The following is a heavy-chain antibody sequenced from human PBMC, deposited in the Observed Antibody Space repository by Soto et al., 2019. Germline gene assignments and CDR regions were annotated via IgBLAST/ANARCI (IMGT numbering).Heavy chain of an antibody. V-gene: IGHV4-30-2*01. CDR2: VYDSGIT. J-gene: IGHJ4*02. D-gene: IGHD2-15*01. CDR3: ARGRYCSGGSCYQDY. Sequence: QLQLQESGSGLVRPSQTLSVTCAVSGGSISSGGYPWTWIRQPPGKGLEWIGYVYDSGITYYNPSHKSRVTISVDTSKNQFSLKLTSVTAADTAVYFCARGRYCSGGSCYQDYWGQGTLVTVSS. CDR1: GGSISSGGYP.